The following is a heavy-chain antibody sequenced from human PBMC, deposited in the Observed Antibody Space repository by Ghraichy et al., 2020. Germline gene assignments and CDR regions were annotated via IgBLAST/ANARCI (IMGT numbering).Heavy chain of an antibody. Sequence: SETLSLTCTVSGGSISSSSYYWGWIRQPPGKGLEWIGSIYYSGSTYYNPSLKSRVTISVDTSKNQFSLKLSSVTAADTAVYYCARTGDLSSYYYYYYMDVWGKGTTVTVSS. V-gene: IGHV4-39*01. CDR1: GGSISSSSYY. J-gene: IGHJ6*03. CDR2: IYYSGST. CDR3: ARTGDLSSYYYYYYMDV. D-gene: IGHD2-21*01.